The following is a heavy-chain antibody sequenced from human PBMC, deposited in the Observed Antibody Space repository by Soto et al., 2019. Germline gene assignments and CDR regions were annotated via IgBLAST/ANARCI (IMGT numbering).Heavy chain of an antibody. D-gene: IGHD3-9*01. CDR3: SRDDADWFFY. J-gene: IGHJ4*02. V-gene: IGHV3-73*01. CDR1: GFPFGASN. CDR2: IGSRGETYAT. Sequence: GSLRLCCAAAGFPFGASNLQWVRQAAGKGLEWLGRIGSRGETYATTYAASVKGRFTISREDSKKTAYLQMNNLESEDTAVYYCSRDDADWFFYWGRGTLVTVSS.